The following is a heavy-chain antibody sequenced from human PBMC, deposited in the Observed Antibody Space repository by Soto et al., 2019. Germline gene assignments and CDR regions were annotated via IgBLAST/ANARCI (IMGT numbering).Heavy chain of an antibody. CDR3: ARITVSDYGDYYYYMDV. V-gene: IGHV1-69*02. CDR2: IIPILGIA. Sequence: QVQLVQSGAEVKKPGSSVKVSCKASGGTFSSYTISWVRQAPGQGLEWLGRIIPILGIANYAQKFQGRVMMTSDKSTSTAYMELSSLKSEDPAVYYCARITVSDYGDYYYYMDVWGKGTTVTVSS. D-gene: IGHD4-17*01. J-gene: IGHJ6*03. CDR1: GGTFSSYT.